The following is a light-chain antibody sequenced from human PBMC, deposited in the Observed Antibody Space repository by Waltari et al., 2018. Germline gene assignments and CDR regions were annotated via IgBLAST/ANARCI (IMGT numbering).Light chain of an antibody. CDR2: QDI. V-gene: IGLV3-1*01. Sequence: SYGLTQPPSLSVSPGQTATITCSGDTLGDRYVSWYQQKPGQSPVLVISQDIMRPSVIPEHFSGSNAGNTATLTISGTQTMDEADYFGQAWDSNNVVFGGGTRLTIL. CDR1: TLGDRY. J-gene: IGLJ2*01. CDR3: QAWDSNNVV.